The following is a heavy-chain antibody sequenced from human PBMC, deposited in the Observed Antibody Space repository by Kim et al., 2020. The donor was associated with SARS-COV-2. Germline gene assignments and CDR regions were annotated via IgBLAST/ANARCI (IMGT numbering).Heavy chain of an antibody. CDR3: TKIADSGDRRFDA. CDR1: GFTFSGSA. J-gene: IGHJ4*02. CDR2: IGSKPNTYAT. Sequence: GGSLRLSCAASGFTFSGSAMHWVRQASGKGLEWVARIGSKPNTYATAYAASVKGTFTISRNDSENTTYLQMNSLKTVDTAVYYCTKIADSGDRRFDAWGQGTLLTVSS. V-gene: IGHV3-73*01. D-gene: IGHD4-17*01.